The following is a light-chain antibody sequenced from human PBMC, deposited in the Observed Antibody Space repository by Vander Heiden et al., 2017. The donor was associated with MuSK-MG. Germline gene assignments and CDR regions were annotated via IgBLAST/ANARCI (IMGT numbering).Light chain of an antibody. J-gene: IGKJ4*01. Sequence: DIQMTQSPSSLSASVGDRVTITCQASQDISNYLNWYQQKPGKAPKLLIYDASNFETGVPSRFSGSGSGTDFTFTISSLQPEDIATYYCQQDDNLLRTFGGGTKVEIK. CDR2: DAS. V-gene: IGKV1-33*01. CDR1: QDISNY. CDR3: QQDDNLLRT.